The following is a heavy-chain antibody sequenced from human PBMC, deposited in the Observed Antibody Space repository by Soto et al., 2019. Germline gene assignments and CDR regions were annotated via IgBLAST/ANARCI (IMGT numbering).Heavy chain of an antibody. CDR3: ARGACSSTSCYGGFDA. CDR1: GYSISTGYY. CDR2: IYHRGYT. V-gene: IGHV4-38-2*01. Sequence: SETLSLTCGVSGYSISTGYYWAWIRQPPGKDLEWIGSIYHRGYTYYNSSLKSRVTISVDTSKNQFSLKLSSVTAADTAVYYCARGACSSTSCYGGFDAWGQGAPVTVSS. D-gene: IGHD2-2*01. J-gene: IGHJ5*02.